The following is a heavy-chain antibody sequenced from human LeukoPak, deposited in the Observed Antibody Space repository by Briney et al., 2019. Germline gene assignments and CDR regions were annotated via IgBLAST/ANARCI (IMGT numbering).Heavy chain of an antibody. Sequence: GGSLRLSCAASGFTFSNYWMSWVRQAPGKGLGWVANINQDGSEKYSVDSVKGRFTISRDNAKNSLYLQMNSLRAEDTAVYYCARAYYFDSRNYYNPTSSFDYWGQGTLVTVSS. CDR1: GFTFSNYW. V-gene: IGHV3-7*04. CDR3: ARAYYFDSRNYYNPTSSFDY. D-gene: IGHD3-10*01. CDR2: INQDGSEK. J-gene: IGHJ4*02.